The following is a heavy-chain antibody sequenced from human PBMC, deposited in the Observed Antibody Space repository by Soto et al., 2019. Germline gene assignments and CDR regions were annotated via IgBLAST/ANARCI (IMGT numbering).Heavy chain of an antibody. J-gene: IGHJ4*02. D-gene: IGHD3-3*01. V-gene: IGHV3-64D*06. CDR3: LRDIFGVVIFDS. Sequence: GGSLRLSCSASGFSFSYSAMHWARQAPGKRLEYVSAISTHGRNTYYADSVKGRFTISRDNSKNTVHLQMSSLRAEDTAVYYCLRDIFGVVIFDSWGQGTPVTVSS. CDR2: ISTHGRNT. CDR1: GFSFSYSA.